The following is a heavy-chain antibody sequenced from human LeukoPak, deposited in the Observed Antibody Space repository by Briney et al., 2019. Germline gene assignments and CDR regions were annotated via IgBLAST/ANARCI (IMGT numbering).Heavy chain of an antibody. V-gene: IGHV4-59*08. CDR3: ARQDIVVGILFDY. CDR1: GGSLSSYY. Sequence: SETLSLTCTVSGGSLSSYYWSWIRQPPGKGLEWIGYIYYSGSTNYNPSLKSRVTISVDTSKNQFSLKLSSVTAADTAVYYCARQDIVVGILFDYWGQGTLVTVSS. CDR2: IYYSGST. D-gene: IGHD2-15*01. J-gene: IGHJ4*02.